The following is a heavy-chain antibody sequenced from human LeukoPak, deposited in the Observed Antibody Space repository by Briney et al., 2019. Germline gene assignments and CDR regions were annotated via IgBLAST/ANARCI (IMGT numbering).Heavy chain of an antibody. CDR1: GGSISSSSYY. CDR3: ARDRRDYFDY. Sequence: KPSETLSLTCTVSGGSISSSSYYWGWIRQPPGKGLEWIGSIYYSGSTYYNPSLKSRVTISVDTSKNQFSLKLSSVTAADTAVYYCARDRRDYFDYWGQGTLVTVSS. V-gene: IGHV4-39*02. J-gene: IGHJ4*02. CDR2: IYYSGST.